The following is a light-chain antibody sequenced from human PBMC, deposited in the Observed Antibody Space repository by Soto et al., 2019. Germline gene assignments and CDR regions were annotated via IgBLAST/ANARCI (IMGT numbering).Light chain of an antibody. CDR1: QSVSKY. Sequence: EIALTQSPATLSLSPGERATLSYRASQSVSKYLAWYQQKPGQAPRLLIYDISSRATGIPARFSGSGSGTDFTLTISSLEPEDFAIYYCQQRNSWPLTFGEGTKVDI. CDR3: QQRNSWPLT. J-gene: IGKJ4*01. V-gene: IGKV3-11*01. CDR2: DIS.